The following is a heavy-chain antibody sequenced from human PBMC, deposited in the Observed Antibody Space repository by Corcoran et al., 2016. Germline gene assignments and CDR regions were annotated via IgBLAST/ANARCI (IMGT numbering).Heavy chain of an antibody. D-gene: IGHD6-13*01. CDR3: ATSVYSRADS. Sequence: EVHLVESGGGLVQPGGSLRISCAASGFTPSGYWMQWVRQAPGKGLVWVAHIGNDGSATAYADSVKGRFTVSRDNAKNTLDLQMNSLRDEDTAVYYCATSVYSRADSWGQGTMVTVSS. V-gene: IGHV3-74*03. J-gene: IGHJ5*02. CDR1: GFTPSGYW. CDR2: IGNDGSAT.